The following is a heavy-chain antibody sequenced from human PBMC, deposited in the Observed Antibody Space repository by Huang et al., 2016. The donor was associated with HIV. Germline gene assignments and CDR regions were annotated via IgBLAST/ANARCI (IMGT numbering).Heavy chain of an antibody. D-gene: IGHD3-16*01. CDR1: GVSFSDYA. CDR3: AREGQNWLGKPFGALAF. Sequence: QAQLVQSGAAVMKPGSSVRVSCKASGVSFSDYAFSWVRRAPGQGLDGKGGIIPRFGLTNYAPRLQGRVTISADKSSNTVYLELTSLRSGDTAVYYCAREGQNWLGKPFGALAFWGQGTEVIVSS. CDR2: IIPRFGLT. J-gene: IGHJ4*03. V-gene: IGHV1-69*10.